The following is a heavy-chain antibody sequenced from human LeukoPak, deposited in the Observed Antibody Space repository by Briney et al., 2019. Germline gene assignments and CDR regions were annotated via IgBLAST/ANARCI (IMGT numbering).Heavy chain of an antibody. V-gene: IGHV1-46*01. Sequence: GASVKVSCKASGYTFTSYYMHWVRQAPGQGPEWMGVINPSGGSTSYAQKFQGRVTMTRDTSTSTVYMELSSLRSEDTAVYYCAIPFVSRAFDYWGQGTLVTVSS. J-gene: IGHJ4*02. CDR2: INPSGGST. CDR3: AIPFVSRAFDY. CDR1: GYTFTSYY. D-gene: IGHD2/OR15-2a*01.